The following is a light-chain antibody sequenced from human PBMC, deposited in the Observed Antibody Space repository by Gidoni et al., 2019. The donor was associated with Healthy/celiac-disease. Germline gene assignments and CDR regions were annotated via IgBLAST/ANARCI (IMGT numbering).Light chain of an antibody. CDR2: AAS. CDR3: QQSYSTLWT. CDR1: QSLSSY. V-gene: IGKV1-39*01. Sequence: DIQLTQSPSSLSASEGDRVTITCRASQSLSSYLNWYQQKPGKAPKLLIYAASSLQSGVTSRFSGSGSGTDFTLTISSLQPEDFATYYWQQSYSTLWTFGQGTKVEIK. J-gene: IGKJ1*01.